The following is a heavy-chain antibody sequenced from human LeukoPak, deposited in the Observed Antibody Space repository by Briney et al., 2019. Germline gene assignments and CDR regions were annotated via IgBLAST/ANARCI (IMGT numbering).Heavy chain of an antibody. Sequence: GASVKVSCKASGYTFTSYGISWVRQAPGQGLEWMGWISAYNGNTNYAQKLQGRVTMTTDTSTSTAYMELRSLRSDDTAVYYCARDSQFPPYYDILGYWGQGTLVTVSS. J-gene: IGHJ4*02. V-gene: IGHV1-18*01. CDR3: ARDSQFPPYYDILGY. CDR1: GYTFTSYG. D-gene: IGHD3-9*01. CDR2: ISAYNGNT.